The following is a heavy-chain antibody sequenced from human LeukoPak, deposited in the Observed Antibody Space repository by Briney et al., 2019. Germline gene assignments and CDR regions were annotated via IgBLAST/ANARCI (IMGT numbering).Heavy chain of an antibody. CDR1: GYTFTSYY. J-gene: IGHJ1*01. CDR2: INPSGGST. CDR3: ARDSGRSGWCKAEYFQH. D-gene: IGHD6-19*01. V-gene: IGHV1-46*01. Sequence: ASVKVSCKASGYTFTSYYMHWVRQAPGQGLEWMGIINPSGGSTSYAQKFQGRVTMTRDTSTSTVYMELSSLRSEDTAVYYCARDSGRSGWCKAEYFQHWGQGTLVTVSS.